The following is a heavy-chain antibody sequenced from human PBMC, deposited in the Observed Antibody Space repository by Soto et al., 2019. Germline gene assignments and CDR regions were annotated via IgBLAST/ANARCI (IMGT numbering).Heavy chain of an antibody. V-gene: IGHV1-46*01. CDR3: ARANRGRYYDSRGGRCY. J-gene: IGHJ4*02. CDR1: GYTFTSYY. D-gene: IGHD3-22*01. Sequence: QVQLVQSGAEVKKPGASVKVSCKASGYTFTSYYMHWVRQAPGQGLEWMGIINPSGGRTSYAQKFQGRVTMTRETSTSTVYMELSSLRSEYPAVYYCARANRGRYYDSRGGRCYWGQGTLVTVSS. CDR2: INPSGGRT.